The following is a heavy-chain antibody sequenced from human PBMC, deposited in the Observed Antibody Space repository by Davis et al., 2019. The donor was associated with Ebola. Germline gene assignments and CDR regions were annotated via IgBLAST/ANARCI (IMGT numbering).Heavy chain of an antibody. CDR1: GYTFTSYG. CDR3: AIHSYGPVY. J-gene: IGHJ4*02. CDR2: IIPILGIA. V-gene: IGHV1-69*04. D-gene: IGHD5-18*01. Sequence: AASVKVSCKASGYTFTSYGISWVRQAPGQGLEWMGRIIPILGIANYAQKFRSRVTITADKSTSTAYMELSSLRSEGTAVYYCAIHSYGPVYWGQGTLITVSS.